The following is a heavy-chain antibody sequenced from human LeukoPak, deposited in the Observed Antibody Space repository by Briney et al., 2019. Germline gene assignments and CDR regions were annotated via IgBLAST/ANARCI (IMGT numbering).Heavy chain of an antibody. Sequence: ASVNVSCKASGYTFTSYGISWVRQAPGQGLEWMGWISAYNGNTNYAQKLQGRVTMTTDTSTSTAYMELRSLRSDDTAVYYCAKVNWNDNRGYYYGMDVWGQGTTVTASS. D-gene: IGHD1-1*01. CDR1: GYTFTSYG. V-gene: IGHV1-18*01. CDR3: AKVNWNDNRGYYYGMDV. CDR2: ISAYNGNT. J-gene: IGHJ6*02.